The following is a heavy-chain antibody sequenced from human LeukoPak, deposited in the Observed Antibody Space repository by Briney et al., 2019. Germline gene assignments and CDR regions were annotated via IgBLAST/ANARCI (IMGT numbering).Heavy chain of an antibody. J-gene: IGHJ4*02. Sequence: GGSLRLSCAASGFTFSSYEMNWVRQAPGKGLEWVSYISSSGSTIYYADSVKGRFTISRDNAKNSLYLQMNSLRAEDTAVYYCARYRGGDSSGWYYFDYWGQGTLVTVSS. D-gene: IGHD6-19*01. CDR2: ISSSGSTI. CDR1: GFTFSSYE. V-gene: IGHV3-48*03. CDR3: ARYRGGDSSGWYYFDY.